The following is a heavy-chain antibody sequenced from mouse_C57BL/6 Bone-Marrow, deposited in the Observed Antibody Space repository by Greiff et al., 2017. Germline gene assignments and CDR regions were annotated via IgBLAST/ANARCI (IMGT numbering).Heavy chain of an antibody. Sequence: AASGIDFSRYWTSWVRRAPGKGLEWIGKINQDSSTTNYAPSLKDKYIISRDNAKNTLYLQMRKLRSEDTALYYCARPYYYGSSYGYYAMDYWGQGTSVTVSS. CDR3: ARPYYYGSSYGYYAMDY. CDR2: INQDSSTT. V-gene: IGHV4-1*01. J-gene: IGHJ4*01. D-gene: IGHD1-1*01. CDR1: GIDFSRYW.